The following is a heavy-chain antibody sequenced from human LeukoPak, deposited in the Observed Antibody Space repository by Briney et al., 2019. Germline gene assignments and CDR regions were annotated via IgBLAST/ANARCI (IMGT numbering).Heavy chain of an antibody. Sequence: GASVKVSCKASGYTFTSYDINWVRQATGQGLEWMGWMNPNNNNTGYAQKFQGRVTMTRNTSISTAYMELSSLRSEDTAVYYCARGKIYDSSGYYSLGFDPWGQGTLVTVSS. J-gene: IGHJ5*02. CDR3: ARGKIYDSSGYYSLGFDP. CDR2: MNPNNNNT. CDR1: GYTFTSYD. D-gene: IGHD3-22*01. V-gene: IGHV1-8*01.